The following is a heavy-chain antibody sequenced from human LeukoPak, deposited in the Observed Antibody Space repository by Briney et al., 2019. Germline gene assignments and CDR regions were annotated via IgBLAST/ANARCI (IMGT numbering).Heavy chain of an antibody. CDR1: GWSLSRGGYY. D-gene: IGHD4-17*01. CDR2: IYHSGSA. J-gene: IGHJ4*02. V-gene: IGHV4-31*03. Sequence: SETLSLTCSVFGWSLSRGGYYWNWIRQQPGQGLEWLGYIYHSGSARYNPSFKSRLNMSADMSRNQFSLNLSSVTAADTAVYYCARGGDYGDYFVYWGQGTLVSVSS. CDR3: ARGGDYGDYFVY.